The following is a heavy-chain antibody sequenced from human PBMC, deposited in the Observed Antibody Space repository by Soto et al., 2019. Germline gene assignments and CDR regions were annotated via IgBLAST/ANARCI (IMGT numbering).Heavy chain of an antibody. D-gene: IGHD4-17*01. Sequence: XVSLRLSFEASGFTFGSLQRNWVRQAPGRGLEWISHISGSGDTIYYADSVKGRFTISRDNAKDSLALHMNSLRAEDTGVYFCPREAAYGAWFAGGYFDLWGQRTQVTVSS. J-gene: IGHJ4*02. CDR3: PREAAYGAWFAGGYFDL. CDR1: GFTFGSLQ. CDR2: ISGSGDTI. V-gene: IGHV3-48*03.